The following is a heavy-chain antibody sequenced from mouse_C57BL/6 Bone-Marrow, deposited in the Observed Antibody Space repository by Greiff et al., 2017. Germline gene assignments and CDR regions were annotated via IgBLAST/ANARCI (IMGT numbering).Heavy chain of an antibody. J-gene: IGHJ1*03. CDR2: IYPGGGYT. CDR3: ARETYYYSSSWHWYFDV. CDR1: GYTFTNYW. Sequence: QVQLQQSGAELVRPGTSVKMSCKASGYTFTNYWIGWAKQRPGHGLEWIGDIYPGGGYTNYNEKFKGKATLTADKSSSTAYMQFSSLTSEDSAIYYGARETYYYSSSWHWYFDVWGTGTTVTVSS. V-gene: IGHV1-63*01. D-gene: IGHD1-1*01.